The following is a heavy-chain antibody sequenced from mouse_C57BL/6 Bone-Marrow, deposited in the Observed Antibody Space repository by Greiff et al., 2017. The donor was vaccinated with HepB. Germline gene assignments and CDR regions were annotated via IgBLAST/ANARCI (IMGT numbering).Heavy chain of an antibody. CDR3: TRSDDGYYRYWFAY. D-gene: IGHD2-3*01. CDR2: IYPGGGYT. V-gene: IGHV1-63*01. J-gene: IGHJ3*01. Sequence: VQRVESGAELVRPGTSVKMSCKASGYTFTNSWIGWAKQRPGHGLEWIGDIYPGGGYTNYNEKFKGKATLTADKSSSTAYMQFSSLTSEDSAIYYCTRSDDGYYRYWFAYWGQGTLVTVSA. CDR1: GYTFTNSW.